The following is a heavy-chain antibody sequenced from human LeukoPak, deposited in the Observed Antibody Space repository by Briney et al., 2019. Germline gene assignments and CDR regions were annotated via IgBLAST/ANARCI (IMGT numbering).Heavy chain of an antibody. J-gene: IGHJ4*02. D-gene: IGHD3-10*01. CDR1: GGSFNGYY. Sequence: SETLSLTCAVYGGSFNGYYWSWIRQPPGKGLEWIGEINHSGSTNYNPSLKSRVTISVDTSKNQFSLKLSSVTAADTAVYYCAGLSTMVRGVSDYWGQGTLVTVSS. CDR3: AGLSTMVRGVSDY. CDR2: INHSGST. V-gene: IGHV4-34*01.